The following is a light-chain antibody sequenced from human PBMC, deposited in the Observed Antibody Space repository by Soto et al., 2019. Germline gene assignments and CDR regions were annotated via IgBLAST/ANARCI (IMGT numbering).Light chain of an antibody. CDR3: CSYTSSNPVI. CDR2: EVS. CDR1: SSDIGYYNY. J-gene: IGLJ2*01. Sequence: QSALTQPASVSGSPGQSITISCTGNSSDIGYYNYVSWYQQHPGKAPKLMIYEVSNRPSGVSNRFSGSKSDNTASLTISGLQAEDEADYYCCSYTSSNPVIFGGGTKLTVL. V-gene: IGLV2-14*01.